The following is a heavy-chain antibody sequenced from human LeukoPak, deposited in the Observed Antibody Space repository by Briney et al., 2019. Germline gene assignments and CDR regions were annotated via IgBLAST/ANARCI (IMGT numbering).Heavy chain of an antibody. J-gene: IGHJ5*02. V-gene: IGHV1-69*04. D-gene: IGHD5-12*01. Sequence: SVKVSCKASGGTFSSYAISWVRQAPGQGLEWMGRIVPIFGIANYTQKFQGRVTITADKTTSTAYMEPSSLRSEDTAVYYCARESDYDHWFDPWGQGTLVTVSS. CDR2: IVPIFGIA. CDR3: ARESDYDHWFDP. CDR1: GGTFSSYA.